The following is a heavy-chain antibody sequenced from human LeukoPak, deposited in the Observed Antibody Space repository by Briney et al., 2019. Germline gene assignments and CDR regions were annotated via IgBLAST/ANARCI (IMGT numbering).Heavy chain of an antibody. CDR1: GFTFSSYA. J-gene: IGHJ6*02. Sequence: PGGSLRLSCAASGFTFSSYAMHWVRQAPGKGLEYVSAISSSGGSTYYANSVKGRFTISRDNSKNTLYLQMGSLRAEDMAVYYCARVYGSYYYYGMDVWGQGTTVTVSS. V-gene: IGHV3-64*01. D-gene: IGHD1-26*01. CDR3: ARVYGSYYYYGMDV. CDR2: ISSSGGST.